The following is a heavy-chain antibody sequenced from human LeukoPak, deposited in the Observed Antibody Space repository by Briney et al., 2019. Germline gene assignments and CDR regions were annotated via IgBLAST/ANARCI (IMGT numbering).Heavy chain of an antibody. D-gene: IGHD3-10*01. V-gene: IGHV3-30*03. Sequence: GGSLRLSCAASGFTFSSYGMHWVRQAPGKGLEWVAGISYDGSNKYYADSVKGRFTISRDNSKNTLYLQMNSLRAEDTAVYYCVGLFGIWGQGTMVTVSS. J-gene: IGHJ3*02. CDR1: GFTFSSYG. CDR2: ISYDGSNK. CDR3: VGLFGI.